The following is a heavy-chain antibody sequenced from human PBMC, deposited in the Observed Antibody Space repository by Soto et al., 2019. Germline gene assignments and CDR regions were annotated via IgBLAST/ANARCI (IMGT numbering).Heavy chain of an antibody. D-gene: IGHD3-22*01. CDR3: ATDYYDSSGYYSVAFDI. Sequence: EVQLVESGGGLVKPGGSLRLSCAASGFTFSSYSMNWVRQAPGKGLEWVSSISSSSSYIYYADSVKGRFTISRDNAKNSLYLQMNSLRAEDTAVYYCATDYYDSSGYYSVAFDIWGQGTMVTVSS. CDR2: ISSSSSYI. J-gene: IGHJ3*02. CDR1: GFTFSSYS. V-gene: IGHV3-21*01.